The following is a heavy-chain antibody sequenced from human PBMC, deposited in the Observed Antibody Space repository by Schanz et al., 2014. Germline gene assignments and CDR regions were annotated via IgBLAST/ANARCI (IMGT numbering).Heavy chain of an antibody. CDR2: IYYSGST. D-gene: IGHD5-18*01. CDR3: AREEGYGYGPGAFDI. Sequence: QLQMQESGPGLVKPSETLSLTCSVSGDSISSTSYYWGWIRQPPGKGLEWIGSIYYSGSTYYNAPLKSRAPIPVDPSKNHFSLILTSVTAADSAVYYCAREEGYGYGPGAFDIWGQGTMVTVSS. V-gene: IGHV4-39*02. CDR1: GDSISSTSYY. J-gene: IGHJ3*02.